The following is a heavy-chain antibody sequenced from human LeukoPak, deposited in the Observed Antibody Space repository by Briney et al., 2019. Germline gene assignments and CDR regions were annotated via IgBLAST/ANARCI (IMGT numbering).Heavy chain of an antibody. CDR2: ISGSGGSI. J-gene: IGHJ6*02. V-gene: IGHV3-23*01. CDR1: GFTFSSYA. D-gene: IGHD3-10*01. CDR3: AKGQWFGESSRGMDV. Sequence: GGSLSLSCAASGFTFSSYAMSWVRQAPGKGLEWVSAISGSGGSIYYADSVKGRFTISRDNSKNTLYLQMNSLRAEDTAVYYCAKGQWFGESSRGMDVWGQGTTVTVSS.